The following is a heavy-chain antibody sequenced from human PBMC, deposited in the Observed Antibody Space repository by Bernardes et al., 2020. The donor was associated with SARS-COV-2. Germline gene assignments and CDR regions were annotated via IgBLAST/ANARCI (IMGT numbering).Heavy chain of an antibody. CDR2: INTNTGNP. V-gene: IGHV7-4-1*02. CDR3: ARYGERIAAAGTVWGYYYYGMDV. Sequence: ASVKVSCKASGYTFTSYAMNWVRQAPGQGLEWMGWINTNTGNPTYAQGFTGRFVFSLDTSVSTAYLQISSLKAEDTAVYYCARYGERIAAAGTVWGYYYYGMDVWGQGTTVTVSS. CDR1: GYTFTSYA. D-gene: IGHD6-13*01. J-gene: IGHJ6*02.